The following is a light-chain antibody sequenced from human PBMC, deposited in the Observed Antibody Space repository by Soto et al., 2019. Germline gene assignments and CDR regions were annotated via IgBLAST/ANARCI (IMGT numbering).Light chain of an antibody. CDR1: QSVSSSY. J-gene: IGKJ2*01. CDR2: GAS. V-gene: IGKV3-20*01. CDR3: QQYGSSPYT. Sequence: EIVLTQSPGTLSLSPGERATLSCRASQSVSSSYLAWYQKQPGQAARLLIYGASNRATGIPDRFSGSGSGTDFTLTISRLAPEDFAIYYCQQYGSSPYTFGQGTKLEIK.